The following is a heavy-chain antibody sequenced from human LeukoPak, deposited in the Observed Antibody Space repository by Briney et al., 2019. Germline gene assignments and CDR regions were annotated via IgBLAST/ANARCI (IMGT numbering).Heavy chain of an antibody. D-gene: IGHD3-22*01. Sequence: TSETLSLTCTVSTGSINSYYWNWIRQTPGKRLERGGYIYYSGTTKYNPSLKSRVTISLDTSKNQFSLRLSSVTAADTAVYYCARGKAEHFSYFYDSSGYPLLYFDSWGQGTLVTASS. V-gene: IGHV4-59*01. CDR2: IYYSGTT. J-gene: IGHJ4*02. CDR3: ARGKAEHFSYFYDSSGYPLLYFDS. CDR1: TGSINSYY.